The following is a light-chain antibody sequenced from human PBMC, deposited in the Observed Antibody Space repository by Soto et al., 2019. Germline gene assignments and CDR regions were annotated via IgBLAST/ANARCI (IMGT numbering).Light chain of an antibody. CDR1: QTISNY. V-gene: IGKV1-39*01. CDR2: AAS. J-gene: IGKJ1*01. CDR3: QQSFTTPWT. Sequence: DIQMAQSPSFLSASVGDRVTITCRTSQTISNYLNWYQQKPGKAPKVLIYAASHLQSGVPLRFSGSGSGTEFALTISSRQPEDFATYYCQQSFTTPWTVGQGTNEEIK.